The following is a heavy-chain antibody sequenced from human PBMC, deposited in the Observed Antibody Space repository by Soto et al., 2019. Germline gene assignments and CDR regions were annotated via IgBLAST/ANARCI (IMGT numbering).Heavy chain of an antibody. J-gene: IGHJ4*02. V-gene: IGHV1-18*01. CDR3: AIHPLPGYSDY. D-gene: IGHD2-15*01. Sequence: ASVKVSCKASGYTFTSYGINWVRQAPGQGLEWMGWISAYSGNTNYAQKLQGRVTTTTDTSTSTAYMELRSLRSDDTAVYYCAIHPLPGYSDYWGQGTLVTLSS. CDR1: GYTFTSYG. CDR2: ISAYSGNT.